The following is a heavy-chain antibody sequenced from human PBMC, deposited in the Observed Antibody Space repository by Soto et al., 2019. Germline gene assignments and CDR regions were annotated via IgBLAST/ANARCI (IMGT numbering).Heavy chain of an antibody. CDR2: ITISSSYI. Sequence: EVQLVESGGGLVKPGGSLRLSCAASGFTFRNYAMNCVRQAPGKGLEWVSSITISSSYIHYADSVKGRFTSSRDNAKNSLYLQMNSLRVEDTAVYYCARDGAGSGWFDPWGQGTLVTVSS. V-gene: IGHV3-21*01. CDR3: ARDGAGSGWFDP. J-gene: IGHJ5*02. CDR1: GFTFRNYA. D-gene: IGHD6-19*01.